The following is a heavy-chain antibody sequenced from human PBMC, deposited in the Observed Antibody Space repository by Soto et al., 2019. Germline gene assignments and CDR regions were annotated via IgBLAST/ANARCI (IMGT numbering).Heavy chain of an antibody. J-gene: IGHJ4*02. Sequence: ASVKVSCKASGYTFTSYGISWVRQAPGQGLEWMGWISAYNGNTNYAQKLQGRVTMTTDTSTSTAYMELRSLRSDDTAVHYCARVGYFDWLLPLPTMDYWGQGTLVTVSS. D-gene: IGHD3-9*01. CDR3: ARVGYFDWLLPLPTMDY. CDR1: GYTFTSYG. V-gene: IGHV1-18*04. CDR2: ISAYNGNT.